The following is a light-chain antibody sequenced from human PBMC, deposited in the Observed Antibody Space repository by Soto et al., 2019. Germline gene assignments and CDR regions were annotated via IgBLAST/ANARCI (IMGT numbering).Light chain of an antibody. CDR3: LQRSNWPRT. Sequence: EIVLTQSPATLALSPGERAALSCMASQSVSSYLAWYQQKPGQAPRLLIYDATSRATDVPDRFSGSGSGTDFTLTISSLDPEDFAVYYCLQRSNWPRTFGHGTKVHI. CDR2: DAT. CDR1: QSVSSY. V-gene: IGKV3-11*01. J-gene: IGKJ1*01.